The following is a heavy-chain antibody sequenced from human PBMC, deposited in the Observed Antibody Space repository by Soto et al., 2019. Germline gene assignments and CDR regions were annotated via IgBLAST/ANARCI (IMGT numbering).Heavy chain of an antibody. CDR3: ARATPGFPTVTMDY. CDR2: INPNSGGT. CDR1: GYTFTGYY. Sequence: QVQLVQSGAEVKKPGASVKVSCKASGYTFTGYYMHWVRQAPGQGLEWMGWINPNSGGTNYAQKFQGWVTMTRDTSNSTAYMELSRLRSVDTAVYYSARATPGFPTVTMDYCGQGTLVTVSS. J-gene: IGHJ4*02. V-gene: IGHV1-2*04. D-gene: IGHD4-17*01.